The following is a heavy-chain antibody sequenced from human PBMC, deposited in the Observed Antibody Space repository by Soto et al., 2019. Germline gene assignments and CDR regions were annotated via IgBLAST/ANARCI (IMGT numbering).Heavy chain of an antibody. D-gene: IGHD6-19*01. CDR2: ISWNSGSI. J-gene: IGHJ4*02. V-gene: IGHV3-9*01. CDR3: AKQYSSGGQCFDY. CDR1: GFTFDDYA. Sequence: EVQLVESGGGLVQPGRSLRLSCAASGFTFDDYAMHWVRQAPGKGLEWVSGISWNSGSIGYADSVKGRFTISRDNAKNSLYLQMNSLRAEDTALYYCAKQYSSGGQCFDYWGQGTLVTVSS.